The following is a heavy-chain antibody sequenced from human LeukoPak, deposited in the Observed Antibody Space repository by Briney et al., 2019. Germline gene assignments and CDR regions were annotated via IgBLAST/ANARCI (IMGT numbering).Heavy chain of an antibody. CDR2: IYYSGST. CDR1: GGSISSYY. CDR3: AGTYSYGYYYYMGV. J-gene: IGHJ6*03. Sequence: SETLSLTCTVSGGSISSYYWSWVRQPPGKGLEWIGYIYYSGSTNYNPSLKSRVTISVDTSKNQFSLKLNSVTAADTAVYYCAGTYSYGYYYYMGVWGKGTTVTISS. D-gene: IGHD5-18*01. V-gene: IGHV4-59*01.